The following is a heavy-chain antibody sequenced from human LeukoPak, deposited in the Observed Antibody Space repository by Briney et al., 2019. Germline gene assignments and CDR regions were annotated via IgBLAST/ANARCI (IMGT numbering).Heavy chain of an antibody. V-gene: IGHV3-48*01. CDR1: GFTFSSYS. J-gene: IGHJ6*03. Sequence: GGSLRLSCAASGFTFSSYSMNWVRQAPGKGLEWVSYISSSSSTIYYADSVKGRFTISRDNAKNSLYLQMNSLRAEDTAVYYCARASANYDFWSANSPYYYYYMDVWGKGTTVTVSS. D-gene: IGHD3-3*01. CDR2: ISSSSSTI. CDR3: ARASANYDFWSANSPYYYYYMDV.